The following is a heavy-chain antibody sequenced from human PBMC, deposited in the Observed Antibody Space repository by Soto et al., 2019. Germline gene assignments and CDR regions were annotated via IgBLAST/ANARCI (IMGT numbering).Heavy chain of an antibody. D-gene: IGHD6-13*01. CDR2: IIPIFGTA. CDR1: GGTFSSYA. CDR3: ARGYSSSWAYYFDY. V-gene: IGHV1-69*12. J-gene: IGHJ4*02. Sequence: QVQLVQSGAEVKKPGSSVKVSCKASGGTFSSYAISWVLQAPGQGLEWMGGIIPIFGTANYAQKFQGRVTITADESTSTAYMELSSLRSEDTAVYYCARGYSSSWAYYFDYWGQGTLVTVSS.